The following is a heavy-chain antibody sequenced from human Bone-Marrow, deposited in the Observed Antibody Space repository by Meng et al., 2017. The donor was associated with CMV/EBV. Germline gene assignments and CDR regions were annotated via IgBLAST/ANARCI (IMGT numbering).Heavy chain of an antibody. J-gene: IGHJ5*02. CDR1: GFTFSSYW. Sequence: GGSLRLSCAASGFTFSSYWMSWVRQAPGKGLEWVANIKQDGSEKYYVDSVKGRFTISRGNATNSLYLQMNCLRAEDTAVYYCARGDHYGSGSYWGASGFDPWGQGTLVTVSS. CDR2: IKQDGSEK. V-gene: IGHV3-7*04. CDR3: ARGDHYGSGSYWGASGFDP. D-gene: IGHD3-10*01.